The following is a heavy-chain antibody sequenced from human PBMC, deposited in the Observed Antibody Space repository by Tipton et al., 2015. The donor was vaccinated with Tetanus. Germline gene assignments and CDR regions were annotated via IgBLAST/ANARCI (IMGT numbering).Heavy chain of an antibody. D-gene: IGHD3-16*01. Sequence: LRLSCTVSGGSISSFYWSWIRQPPGKGLEWIGYIYYSGSAKYNPSLKSRVTISEDTSKNQFSLKLSSVTAADTAVYYCARDSRVLGPWFYWGQGTLVTVSS. V-gene: IGHV4-59*12. J-gene: IGHJ4*02. CDR1: GGSISSFY. CDR3: ARDSRVLGPWFY. CDR2: IYYSGSA.